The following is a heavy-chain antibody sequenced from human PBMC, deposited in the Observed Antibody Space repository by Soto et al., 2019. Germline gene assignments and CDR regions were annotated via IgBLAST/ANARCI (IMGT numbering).Heavy chain of an antibody. J-gene: IGHJ3*02. CDR2: ISGSGGST. V-gene: IGHV3-23*01. CDR1: GFTFSSYA. D-gene: IGHD6-13*01. CDR3: AKDPAGPERAFDI. Sequence: GESLKISCAASGFTFSSYAMSWVRQAPGKGLEWVSAISGSGGSTYYADSVKGRFTISRDNSKNTLYLQMNSLRAEDTAVYYCAKDPAGPERAFDIWGQGTMVTVSS.